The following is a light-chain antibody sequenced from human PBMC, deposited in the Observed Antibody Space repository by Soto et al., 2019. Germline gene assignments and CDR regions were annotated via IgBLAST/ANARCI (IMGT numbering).Light chain of an antibody. CDR3: QQYDHLVT. CDR2: DAS. V-gene: IGKV1-33*01. CDR1: QDITNY. J-gene: IGKJ4*01. Sequence: DIQMTQSPSSLSASVGDRVTITCQASQDITNYLNWYQQKPGKAPKLLIYDASDLETGVPSRFSGSGSGTDSTFTISSLQPEDTATYYCQQYDHLVTFGGGTKVDIK.